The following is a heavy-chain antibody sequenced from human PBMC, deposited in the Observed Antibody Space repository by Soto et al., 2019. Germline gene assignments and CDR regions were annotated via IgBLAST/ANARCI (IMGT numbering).Heavy chain of an antibody. CDR3: AKNGRLAYCGGDCPASYTYYFDY. Sequence: GGSLRLSCAASGFTFSSYAMSWVRQAPGKGLEWVSAISGSGGSTYYADSVKGRFTISRDNSKNTLYLQMNSLRAEDTAVYYCAKNGRLAYCGGDCPASYTYYFDYWGQGTLVTVSS. D-gene: IGHD2-21*02. CDR1: GFTFSSYA. J-gene: IGHJ4*02. CDR2: ISGSGGST. V-gene: IGHV3-23*01.